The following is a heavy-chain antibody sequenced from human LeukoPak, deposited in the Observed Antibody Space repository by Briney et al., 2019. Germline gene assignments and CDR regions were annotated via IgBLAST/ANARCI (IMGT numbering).Heavy chain of an antibody. J-gene: IGHJ3*02. V-gene: IGHV3-30*02. CDR1: GFTFSNYG. D-gene: IGHD4-23*01. CDR3: AKGDYGGNSHTFDI. CDR2: IWYDGSNK. Sequence: GGSLRLSCAASGFTFSNYGMHWVRQAPGKGLEWVAVIWYDGSNKYYADSVKGRFTISRDNSKNTLSLQVNSLRSEDTAVYFCAKGDYGGNSHTFDIWGQGTMVTVSS.